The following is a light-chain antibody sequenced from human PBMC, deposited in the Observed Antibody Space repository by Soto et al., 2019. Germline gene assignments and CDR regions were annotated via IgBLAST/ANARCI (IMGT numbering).Light chain of an antibody. CDR1: QSITNW. V-gene: IGKV1-5*01. Sequence: DNQMTQSPSTLSAYVGDRVTITCRASQSITNWVAWYQQKPGKAPKLLIYDASNLESGVPSRFSGGGSGTDFTLTVSSLQPDDFATYYCQQYNNYSPTFGQGTKVEV. J-gene: IGKJ1*01. CDR2: DAS. CDR3: QQYNNYSPT.